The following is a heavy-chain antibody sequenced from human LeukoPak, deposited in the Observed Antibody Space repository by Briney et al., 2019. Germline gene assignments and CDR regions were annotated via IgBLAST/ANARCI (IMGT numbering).Heavy chain of an antibody. Sequence: GGSLRLSCEASGFTFGTYWMNWVRQAPGKGLEWVARIKQDGNERYHVDSVKGRFAISRDNAKSSVYLQMNSLRAEDTAVYYCARVPRGYYIIQFDYWGQGTLVTVSS. CDR3: ARVPRGYYIIQFDY. D-gene: IGHD3-3*01. CDR1: GFTFGTYW. J-gene: IGHJ4*02. CDR2: IKQDGNER. V-gene: IGHV3-7*02.